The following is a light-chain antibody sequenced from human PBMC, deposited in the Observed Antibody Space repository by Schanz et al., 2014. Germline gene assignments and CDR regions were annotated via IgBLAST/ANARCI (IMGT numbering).Light chain of an antibody. Sequence: QSVLTQPPSVSGTPGQRVTISCSGSSSNIGSSYVYWYQQLPGTAPKVLVYRDNQRPSGVPERFSGSKSGTSASLAISGLRSEDEADYYCAVWDDSLTGRVFGGGTKVTVL. CDR3: AVWDDSLTGRV. CDR2: RDN. J-gene: IGLJ3*02. V-gene: IGLV1-47*01. CDR1: SSNIGSSY.